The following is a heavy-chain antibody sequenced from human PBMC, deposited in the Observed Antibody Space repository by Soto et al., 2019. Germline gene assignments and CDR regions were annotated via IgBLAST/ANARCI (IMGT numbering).Heavy chain of an antibody. Sequence: TLVNPTQTLTLTCSFSGVSLSTIGMGVGWIRQPPEKALEWLALIFLDDDKRYNPSLKSRLTITKDTSENQVVLTLTNMDPVDTATYYCAHIYTATGGHFDYWGQGTLVTVSS. CDR3: AHIYTATGGHFDY. J-gene: IGHJ4*02. D-gene: IGHD2-8*02. CDR1: GVSLSTIGMG. V-gene: IGHV2-5*02. CDR2: IFLDDDK.